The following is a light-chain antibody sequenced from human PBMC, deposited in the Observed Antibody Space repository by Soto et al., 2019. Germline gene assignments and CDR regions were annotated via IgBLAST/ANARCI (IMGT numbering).Light chain of an antibody. CDR3: KQYGNSPQGT. V-gene: IGKV3-20*01. CDR1: QSVANSH. CDR2: GAS. J-gene: IGKJ5*01. Sequence: ETVLTQSPGTLYFSPGERATLSCRASQSVANSHVAWYQQRRGLPPRLLIYGASNRATGIPDRFSGSGSGADFTLTISRLEPEECAVYFCKQYGNSPQGTFGHGTRPEI.